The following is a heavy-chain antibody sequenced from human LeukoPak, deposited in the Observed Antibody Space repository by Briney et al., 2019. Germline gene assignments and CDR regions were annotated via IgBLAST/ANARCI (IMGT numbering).Heavy chain of an antibody. J-gene: IGHJ5*02. CDR1: GYTFTGHY. Sequence: ASVKVSCKASGYTFTGHYMHWVRQAPGQGLEWMGWINPNSGGTNYAQKFQGRVTMTRDTSISTAYMELSRLRSDDTAVYYCARGRVVPAAKNWFDPWGQGTLVTVSS. V-gene: IGHV1-2*02. CDR2: INPNSGGT. D-gene: IGHD2-2*01. CDR3: ARGRVVPAAKNWFDP.